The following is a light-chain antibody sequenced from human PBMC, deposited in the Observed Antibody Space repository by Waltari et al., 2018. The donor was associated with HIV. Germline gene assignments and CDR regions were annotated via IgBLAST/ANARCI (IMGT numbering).Light chain of an antibody. Sequence: QSALTQPASVSGSPGQSITISCIGTSRDVGGYSLVSGYQHHPGKAPQLLIFEDTERPSGVSNRFSASKSGTTASLTISGLLAEDAADYYCCSYGGFTTYVFGSGTKVTVL. J-gene: IGLJ1*01. V-gene: IGLV2-23*01. CDR2: EDT. CDR1: SRDVGGYSL. CDR3: CSYGGFTTYV.